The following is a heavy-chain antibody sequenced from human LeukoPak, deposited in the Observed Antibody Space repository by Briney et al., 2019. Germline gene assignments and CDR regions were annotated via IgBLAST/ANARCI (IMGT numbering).Heavy chain of an antibody. V-gene: IGHV1-8*01. D-gene: IGHD2-15*01. CDR3: ARGAPGSYCSGGSCPYFDY. Sequence: GASVTVSCKASAYTFTSYDINWVRQATGQGLGWMGWVNPNSGHTGYAQKFQGRVTMTRNTSISTAYMELSSLRSEDTAVYYCARGAPGSYCSGGSCPYFDYWGQGTLVSVSS. CDR1: AYTFTSYD. CDR2: VNPNSGHT. J-gene: IGHJ4*02.